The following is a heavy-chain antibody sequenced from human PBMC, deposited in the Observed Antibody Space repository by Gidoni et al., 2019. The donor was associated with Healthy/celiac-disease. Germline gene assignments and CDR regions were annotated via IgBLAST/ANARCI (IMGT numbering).Heavy chain of an antibody. J-gene: IGHJ5*02. V-gene: IGHV4-31*02. CDR3: ARTYYDFWSGYHTTNWFDP. D-gene: IGHD3-3*01. CDR2: IYYSGST. Sequence: GNGLEWIGYIYYSGSTYYNPSLKSRVTISVDTSKNQFSLKLSSVTAADTAVYYCARTYYDFWSGYHTTNWFDPWGQGTLVTVSS.